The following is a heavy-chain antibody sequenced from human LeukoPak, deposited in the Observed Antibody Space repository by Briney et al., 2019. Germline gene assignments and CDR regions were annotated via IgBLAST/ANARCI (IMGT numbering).Heavy chain of an antibody. CDR1: GGSFSGYY. CDR3: ARGRTYYYDKSRLKQFDY. D-gene: IGHD3-22*01. Sequence: SETLSLTCAVYGGSFSGYYWSWIRQPPGKGLEWIGEINHSGSTNYNPSLKSRVTISVDTSKNRFSLKLSSVTAADTAVYYCARGRTYYYDKSRLKQFDYWGQGTLVTVSS. V-gene: IGHV4-34*01. J-gene: IGHJ4*02. CDR2: INHSGST.